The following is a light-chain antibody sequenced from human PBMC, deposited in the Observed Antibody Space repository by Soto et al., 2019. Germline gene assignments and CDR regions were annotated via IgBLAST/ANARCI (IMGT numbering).Light chain of an antibody. Sequence: EIVLTQSPATLSVSLGHSATLSCRASQSVSSYLAWYQQKPGQPPRLLIYDASNRATGIPARFSGSGSGTDFTLTISSLEPEDFAVYYCQQYGSSPWTFGQGTKVDIK. CDR3: QQYGSSPWT. CDR2: DAS. V-gene: IGKV3-11*01. CDR1: QSVSSY. J-gene: IGKJ1*01.